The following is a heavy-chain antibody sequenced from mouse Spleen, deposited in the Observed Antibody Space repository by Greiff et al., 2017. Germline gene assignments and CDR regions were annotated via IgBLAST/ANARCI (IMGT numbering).Heavy chain of an antibody. CDR2: INPYNGDT. CDR3: ARSITTGAPWFAY. Sequence: DVQLQESGPELVKPGASVKISCKASGYSFTGYFMNWVMQSHGKSLEWIGRINPYNGDTFYNQKFKGKATLTVDKSSSTAHMELRSLASEDSAVYYCARSITTGAPWFAYWGQGTLVTVSA. V-gene: IGHV1-20*02. CDR1: GYSFTGYF. J-gene: IGHJ3*01. D-gene: IGHD2-4*01.